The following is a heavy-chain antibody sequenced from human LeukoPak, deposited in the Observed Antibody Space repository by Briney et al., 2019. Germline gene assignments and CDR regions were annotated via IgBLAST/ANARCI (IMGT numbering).Heavy chain of an antibody. J-gene: IGHJ4*02. V-gene: IGHV4-4*02. CDR2: MYLSGTT. D-gene: IGHD3-22*01. CDR3: AGLVGRYSSGLYYYYFDY. Sequence: SGTLSLTCTVSGDSINSLDLWSWVRQPPGKGLEWIGEMYLSGTTHSNPSVKSRVTISIDKSKNQFYLNLSSVTAADTAVYYCAGLVGRYSSGLYYYYFDYWGQGTLVTVSS. CDR1: GDSINSLDL.